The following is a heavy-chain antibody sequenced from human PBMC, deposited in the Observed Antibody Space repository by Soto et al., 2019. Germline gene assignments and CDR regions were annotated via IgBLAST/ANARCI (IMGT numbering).Heavy chain of an antibody. D-gene: IGHD2-21*02. CDR3: AKALRSCGGDCSYYYYYGMDV. CDR1: GFTFSSYG. CDR2: TSYDGSNK. V-gene: IGHV3-30*18. Sequence: GGSLRLSCAASGFTFSSYGMHWVRQAPGKGLEWVAATSYDGSNKYYADSVKGRFTISRDNSKNTLYLQMNSLRAEDTAVYYCAKALRSCGGDCSYYYYYGMDVWGQGTTVTVSS. J-gene: IGHJ6*02.